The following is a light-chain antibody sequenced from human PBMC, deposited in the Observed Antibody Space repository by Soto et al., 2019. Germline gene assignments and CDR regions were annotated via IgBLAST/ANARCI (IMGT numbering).Light chain of an antibody. Sequence: LTPSTGSLSCSPGERSTLCLRSSQSVSSSYFACYQQQPHPAPRLIIRGASSTATGTPDSISGSGCGEYSTLTSSLLYPDDSVLYYQQQYGSPPITFGQGTRLEIK. CDR3: QQYGSPPIT. J-gene: IGKJ5*01. CDR2: GAS. V-gene: IGKV3-20*01. CDR1: QSVSSSY.